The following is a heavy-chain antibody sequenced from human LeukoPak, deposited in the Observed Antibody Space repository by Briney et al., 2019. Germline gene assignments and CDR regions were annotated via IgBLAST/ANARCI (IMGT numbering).Heavy chain of an antibody. CDR2: INGGGETT. V-gene: IGHV3-23*01. Sequence: GGSLRLSCAASGFTFSKYLMSWVRQAPGKGLEWVSGINGGGETTYYIASVKGRFTISRDNSKNTLNLQMNSLRVEDTAVYYCVKEEGSSTCRYVDYWGQGTLVTVSS. CDR3: VKEEGSSTCRYVDY. D-gene: IGHD6-6*01. CDR1: GFTFSKYL. J-gene: IGHJ4*02.